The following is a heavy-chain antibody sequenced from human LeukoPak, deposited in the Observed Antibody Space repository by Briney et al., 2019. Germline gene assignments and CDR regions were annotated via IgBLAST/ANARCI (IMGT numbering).Heavy chain of an antibody. V-gene: IGHV4-59*12. Sequence: SETLSLICTVSGGSISSYYWSWIRQPPGKGLDWIGYIYYSGSTNYNPSLKSRVTISVDTSKNQFSLKLSSVTAADTAVYYCARRLDGAAASEDAFDIWGQGTMVTVSS. CDR3: ARRLDGAAASEDAFDI. J-gene: IGHJ3*02. D-gene: IGHD6-13*01. CDR1: GGSISSYY. CDR2: IYYSGST.